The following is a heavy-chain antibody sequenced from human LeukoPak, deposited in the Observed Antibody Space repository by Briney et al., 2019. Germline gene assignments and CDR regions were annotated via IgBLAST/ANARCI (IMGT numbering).Heavy chain of an antibody. CDR3: ARGKLLIATGVDWFDP. CDR1: GSTVSSNY. J-gene: IGHJ5*02. CDR2: IYSGGST. V-gene: IGHV3-53*01. Sequence: GGSLRLSCAASGSTVSSNYMSWVRQAPGKGLEWVSVIYSGGSTYYADSVKGRFTISRDNAKNSLYLQMNSLRAEDTAVYYCARGKLLIATGVDWFDPWGQGTLVTVSS. D-gene: IGHD6-13*01.